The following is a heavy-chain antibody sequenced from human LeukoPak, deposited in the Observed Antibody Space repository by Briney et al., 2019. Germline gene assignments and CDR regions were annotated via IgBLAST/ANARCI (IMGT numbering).Heavy chain of an antibody. CDR3: ARGLRYSSHYYYYMDV. CDR1: GGSFSGYY. V-gene: IGHV4-34*01. J-gene: IGHJ6*03. CDR2: INHSGST. D-gene: IGHD6-13*01. Sequence: SETLSLTCAVYGGSFSGYYWSWIRQPPGKGLERIGEINHSGSTNYNPSLKSRVTISVDTSKTQFSLKLSSVTAADTAVYYCARGLRYSSHYYYYMDVWGKGTTVTVSS.